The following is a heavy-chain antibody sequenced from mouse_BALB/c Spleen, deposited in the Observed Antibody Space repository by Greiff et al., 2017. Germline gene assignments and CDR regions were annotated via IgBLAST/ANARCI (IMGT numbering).Heavy chain of an antibody. D-gene: IGHD1-1*01. V-gene: IGHV5-17*02. J-gene: IGHJ4*01. Sequence: EVQVVESGGGLVQPGGSRKLSCAASGFTFSSFGMHWVRQAPEKGLEWVAYLSSGSSTIYYADTVKGRFTISRDNPKNTLFLQMTSLRSEDTAMYYCARREYYGSSDYAVDYGGQGTSGTVSS. CDR1: GFTFSSFG. CDR2: LSSGSSTI. CDR3: ARREYYGSSDYAVDY.